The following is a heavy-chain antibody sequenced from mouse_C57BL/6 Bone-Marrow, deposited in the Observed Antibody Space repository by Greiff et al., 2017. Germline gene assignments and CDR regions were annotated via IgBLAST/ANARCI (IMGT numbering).Heavy chain of an antibody. CDR2: IYPSDSET. CDR1: GYTFTSYW. Sequence: QVQLQQPGAELVRPGSSVKLSCKASGYTFTSYWMHWVKQRPIQGLEWIGNIYPSDSETYYNQKFKDKATLTVDKSSSTAYMQLSSLTSEDSAVYYCARSVAYWGQGTLVTVSA. J-gene: IGHJ3*01. CDR3: ARSVAY. V-gene: IGHV1-52*01.